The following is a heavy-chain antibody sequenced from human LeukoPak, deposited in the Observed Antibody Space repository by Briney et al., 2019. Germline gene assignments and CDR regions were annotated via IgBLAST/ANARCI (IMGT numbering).Heavy chain of an antibody. V-gene: IGHV3-23*01. CDR2: ISGSGGST. CDR1: GFTFSSYA. J-gene: IGHJ3*02. Sequence: GGSLRLSCAASGFTFSSYAMSWVRQAPVKGLEWVSAISGSGGSTYYADSVKGRFTISRDNSKNTLYLQMNSLRAEDTAVYYCAKDYYYDSSGYYPDAFDIWGQGTMVTVSS. CDR3: AKDYYYDSSGYYPDAFDI. D-gene: IGHD3-22*01.